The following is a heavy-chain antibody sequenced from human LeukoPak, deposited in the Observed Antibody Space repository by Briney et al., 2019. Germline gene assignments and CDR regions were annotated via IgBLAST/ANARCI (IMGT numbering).Heavy chain of an antibody. CDR2: IKQDGSEK. CDR1: GFTFSSYW. V-gene: IGHV3-7*01. J-gene: IGHJ6*03. Sequence: PGGSLRLSCAASGFTFSSYWMSWVRQAPGKGLEWVANIKQDGSEKYYVDSVKGRFTISRDNAKNSLYLQMNSLRAEDTAVYYCAKIPSSSWYYYYYYMDVWGKGTTVTVSS. D-gene: IGHD6-13*01. CDR3: AKIPSSSWYYYYYYMDV.